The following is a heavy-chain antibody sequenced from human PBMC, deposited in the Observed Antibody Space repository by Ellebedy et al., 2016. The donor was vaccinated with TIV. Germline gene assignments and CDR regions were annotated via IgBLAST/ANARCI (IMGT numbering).Heavy chain of an antibody. CDR3: ARDKGTRYSDN. CDR1: GIPFSSSG. V-gene: IGHV3-33*01. CDR2: IWSDGSNK. J-gene: IGHJ4*02. D-gene: IGHD1-1*01. Sequence: GESLKISCVASGIPFSSSGMHWVRQAPGKGLEWVAMIWSDGSNKYYADSVKGRFAVSRDNPKNTVYLQMDSLRAEDTAIYYCARDKGTRYSDNWGQGALVTVSS.